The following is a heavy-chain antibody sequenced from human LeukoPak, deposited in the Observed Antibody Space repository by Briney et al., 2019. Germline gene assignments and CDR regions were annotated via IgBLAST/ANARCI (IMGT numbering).Heavy chain of an antibody. Sequence: GGSLRLSCVASGVTVRNNYMSWVRQAPGEGLEWVSLIYSGGRTYYADSVKGRFTISRDNAKNLLYLQMNSLSAEDTAVYYCARNRRIAAAGPIWLDPWGQGTLVTVSS. CDR1: GVTVRNNY. CDR3: ARNRRIAAAGPIWLDP. V-gene: IGHV3-66*01. J-gene: IGHJ5*02. CDR2: IYSGGRT. D-gene: IGHD6-13*01.